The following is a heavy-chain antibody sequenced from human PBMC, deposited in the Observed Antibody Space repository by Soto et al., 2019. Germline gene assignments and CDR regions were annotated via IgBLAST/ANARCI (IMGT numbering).Heavy chain of an antibody. Sequence: SETLSLTCTVSVGSISGYYWSWIRQPPGKGLEWIGEINHSGSTNYNPSLKSRVTISVDTSKNQFSLKLSSVTAADTAVYYCARGIRRYSSGWPEYFQHWGQGTLVTVSS. V-gene: IGHV4-34*01. CDR1: VGSISGYY. D-gene: IGHD6-19*01. CDR2: INHSGST. CDR3: ARGIRRYSSGWPEYFQH. J-gene: IGHJ1*01.